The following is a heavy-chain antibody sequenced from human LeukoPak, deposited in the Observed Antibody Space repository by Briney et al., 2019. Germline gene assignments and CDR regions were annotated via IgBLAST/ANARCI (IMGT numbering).Heavy chain of an antibody. CDR1: GYTFISHD. CDR3: ARADVVVTGMVDY. J-gene: IGHJ4*02. Sequence: ASVKVSCKASGYTFISHDINWVRQATGQGLEWMGWMNPNSGNTGYAQKFQGRVTMTRNTSISTAYMELSSLRSEDTAVYYCARADVVVTGMVDYWGQGTLVTVSS. CDR2: MNPNSGNT. V-gene: IGHV1-8*01. D-gene: IGHD2-21*02.